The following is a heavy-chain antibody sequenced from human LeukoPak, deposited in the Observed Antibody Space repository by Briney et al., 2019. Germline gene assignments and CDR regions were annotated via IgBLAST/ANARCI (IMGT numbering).Heavy chain of an antibody. J-gene: IGHJ5*02. D-gene: IGHD3-9*01. CDR2: INGDNGDT. Sequence: ASVKVSCKASGYTFTTYAMHWVRQAPGQRLEWMGWINGDNGDTKYSQKFQGRVTITRDASAYTAYMELRSLSSADTAVYFCARAPYDILTGYSLNWFDPWGQGTLVTVSS. CDR3: ARAPYDILTGYSLNWFDP. CDR1: GYTFTTYA. V-gene: IGHV1-3*01.